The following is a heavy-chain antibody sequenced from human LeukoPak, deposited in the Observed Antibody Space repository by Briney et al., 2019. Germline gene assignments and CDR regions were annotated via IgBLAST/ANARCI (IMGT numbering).Heavy chain of an antibody. J-gene: IGHJ6*02. CDR1: GGSISSSSYY. CDR2: IYYSGST. D-gene: IGHD5-18*01. Sequence: SETLSLTCTVSGGSISSSSYYWGWIRQPPGKGLEWTGSIYYSGSTYYNPSLKSRVTISVDTSKNQFSLKLSSVTAADTAVYYCARHIGGRSYGKYYYYGMDVWGQGTTVTVSS. V-gene: IGHV4-39*01. CDR3: ARHIGGRSYGKYYYYGMDV.